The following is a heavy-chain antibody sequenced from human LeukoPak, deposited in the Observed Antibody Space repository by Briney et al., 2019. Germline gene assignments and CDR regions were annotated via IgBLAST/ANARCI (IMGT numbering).Heavy chain of an antibody. D-gene: IGHD3-9*01. V-gene: IGHV3-23*01. CDR1: GLTFSSYA. J-gene: IGHJ4*02. CDR3: ASPGYDILTPLDY. CDR2: ISGSGGST. Sequence: GGSLRLSCAASGLTFSSYAMSWVRRAPGKGLEWVSAISGSGGSTYYADSVKGRFTISRDNSKNTLYLQMNSLRAEDTAVYYCASPGYDILTPLDYWGQGTLVTVSS.